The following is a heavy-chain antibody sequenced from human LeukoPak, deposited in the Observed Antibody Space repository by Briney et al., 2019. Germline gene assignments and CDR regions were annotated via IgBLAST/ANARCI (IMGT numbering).Heavy chain of an antibody. V-gene: IGHV4-39*07. CDR2: IHYSGST. CDR1: GGSISRDSYY. J-gene: IGHJ5*02. D-gene: IGHD6-6*01. Sequence: PSETLSLTCTVSGGSISRDSYYWAWIRQPPGKGLEWIGSIHYSGSTHYNPSLKSRVTISVDTSKNQFSLKLSSVTAADTAVYYCARAVTEYSSSSVDPWGQGTLVTVSS. CDR3: ARAVTEYSSSSVDP.